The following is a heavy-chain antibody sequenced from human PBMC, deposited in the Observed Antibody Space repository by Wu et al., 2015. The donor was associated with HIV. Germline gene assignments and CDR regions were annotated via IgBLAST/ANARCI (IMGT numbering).Heavy chain of an antibody. Sequence: QVQLVQSGAEVKKPEASVKVSCTASGYTFSSYDINWVRQATGQGLEWMGWMNPKTGNTGQAQKFQGRVTLTRNTSIRTAYMELSSLRPEDTAVYYCARQRAYTSGWYIYDYWGQGTLVTVSS. V-gene: IGHV1-8*01. CDR2: MNPKTGNT. CDR3: ARQRAYTSGWYIYDY. D-gene: IGHD6-19*01. CDR1: GYTFSSYD. J-gene: IGHJ4*02.